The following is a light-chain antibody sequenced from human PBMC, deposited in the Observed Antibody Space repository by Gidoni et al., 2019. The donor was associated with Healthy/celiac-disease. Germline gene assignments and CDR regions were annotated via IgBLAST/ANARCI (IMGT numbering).Light chain of an antibody. CDR3: QQYNNWLWT. J-gene: IGKJ1*01. V-gene: IGKV3-15*01. CDR1: QSVSSN. Sequence: EIVMTQSPATLSVSPGERATLSCRASQSVSSNLAWYQQKPGQAPRLLIYGASTRATGIPARFSGSGSGKEFTLTISRLQYEDFAVYYCQQYNNWLWTFGQGTKVEIK. CDR2: GAS.